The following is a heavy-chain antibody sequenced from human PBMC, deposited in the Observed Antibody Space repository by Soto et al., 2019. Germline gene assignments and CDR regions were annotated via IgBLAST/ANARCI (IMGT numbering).Heavy chain of an antibody. CDR3: SRGHLAVVPVASWFYYMDV. CDR1: GYTFTNYA. D-gene: IGHD2-2*01. CDR2: INAGNGNT. J-gene: IGHJ6*03. Sequence: ASVKVSCKASGYTFTNYAVHCVRQAPGQRLVWMGWINAGNGNTRFSQNLQGRVTITRDTSARTVYMELSSLRSEDTAVYYCSRGHLAVVPVASWFYYMDVWGKGTTVTVSS. V-gene: IGHV1-3*01.